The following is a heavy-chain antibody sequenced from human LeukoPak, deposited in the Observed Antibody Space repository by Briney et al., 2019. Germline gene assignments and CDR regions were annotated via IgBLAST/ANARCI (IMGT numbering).Heavy chain of an antibody. J-gene: IGHJ3*02. V-gene: IGHV4-39*01. CDR2: IYYSGST. CDR3: ARLPDFWSGYWSYPI. Sequence: PSETLSLTCTVSGGSISISSYYWGWIRQPPGKGLEWIGSIYYSGSTYYNPSLKSRVTISVDTSKNQLSLKLSSVTAADTAVYYCARLPDFWSGYWSYPIWGQGTMVTVSS. CDR1: GGSISISSYY. D-gene: IGHD3-3*01.